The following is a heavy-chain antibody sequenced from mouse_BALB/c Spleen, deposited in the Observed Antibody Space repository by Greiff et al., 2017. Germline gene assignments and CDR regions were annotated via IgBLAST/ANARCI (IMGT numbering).Heavy chain of an antibody. J-gene: IGHJ3*01. CDR1: GFTFSSYT. V-gene: IGHV5-6-4*01. D-gene: IGHD1-1*01. Sequence: EVKLMESGGGLVKPGGSLKLSCAASGFTFSSYTMSWVRQTPEKRLEWVATISSGGSYTYYPDSVKGRFTISRDNAKNTLYLQMSSLKSEDTAMYYCTREITTTRAFAYWGQGTLVTVSA. CDR2: ISSGGSYT. CDR3: TREITTTRAFAY.